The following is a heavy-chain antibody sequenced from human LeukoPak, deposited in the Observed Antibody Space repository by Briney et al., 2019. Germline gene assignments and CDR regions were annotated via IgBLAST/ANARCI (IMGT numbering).Heavy chain of an antibody. V-gene: IGHV3-21*01. D-gene: IGHD5-24*01. CDR3: ASGGDGYNYLD. CDR2: ISSSSSYI. J-gene: IGHJ4*02. CDR1: GFTFSSYS. Sequence: PGGSLRLSCAASGFTFSSYSMNWVRQAPGKGLEWVSSISSSSSYIYYADSVKGRFTISRDNAKNSLYLQMNSLRAEDTAAYYCASGGDGYNYLDWGQGTLVTVSS.